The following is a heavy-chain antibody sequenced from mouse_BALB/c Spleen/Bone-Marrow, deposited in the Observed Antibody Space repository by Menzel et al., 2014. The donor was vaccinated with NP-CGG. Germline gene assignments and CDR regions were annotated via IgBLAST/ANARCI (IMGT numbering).Heavy chain of an antibody. CDR2: IYPGDGST. CDR3: ARSGDSSGYGFAY. CDR1: SYTFTSYD. Sequence: VQLQESGPELVKPGALVKISCKASSYTFTSYDINWVKQRPGQGLEWIGWIYPGDGSTKYNEKFKGKATLTADKSFSTAYMQLSSLTSENSAVYFCARSGDSSGYGFAYWGQGTLVTVSA. D-gene: IGHD3-2*01. J-gene: IGHJ3*01. V-gene: IGHV1S56*01.